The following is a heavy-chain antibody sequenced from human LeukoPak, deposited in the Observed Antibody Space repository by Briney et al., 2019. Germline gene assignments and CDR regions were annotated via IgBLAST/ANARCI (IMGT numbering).Heavy chain of an antibody. CDR1: GGSINNGGYY. D-gene: IGHD3-9*01. CDR3: ARDVGPLRYFFDY. J-gene: IGHJ4*02. CDR2: IYYSGSS. Sequence: PSETLSLTCTVSGGSINNGGYYWSWIRQHPGKGLEWIGYIYYSGSSYYNPSLRSRVTISVDTSKNQFSLKLSSVTAADTAVYYCARDVGPLRYFFDYWGQGTLVTVSS. V-gene: IGHV4-30-4*01.